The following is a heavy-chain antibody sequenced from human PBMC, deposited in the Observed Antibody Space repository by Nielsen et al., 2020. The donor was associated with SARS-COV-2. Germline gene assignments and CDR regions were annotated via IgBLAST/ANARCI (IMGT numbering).Heavy chain of an antibody. CDR1: GDSVSSNSAA. Sequence: SQTLSLTCAISGDSVSSNSAAWNWIRQSPSRGLEWLGRTYYRSKWYNDYAVSVKSRITINPDTSKNQFSLQLNSVTPEDTAVYYCARGGLAVAGKYYYYYMDVWGKGTTVTVS. V-gene: IGHV6-1*01. J-gene: IGHJ6*03. CDR3: ARGGLAVAGKYYYYYMDV. CDR2: TYYRSKWYN. D-gene: IGHD6-19*01.